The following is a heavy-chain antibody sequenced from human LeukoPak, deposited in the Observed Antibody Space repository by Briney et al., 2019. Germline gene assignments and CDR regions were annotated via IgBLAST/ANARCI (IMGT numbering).Heavy chain of an antibody. J-gene: IGHJ4*02. CDR2: INHSGST. V-gene: IGHV4-34*01. CDR1: GGSFSGYY. CDR3: ARHRSGYGDLIDY. Sequence: SETLSLTCAVYGGSFSGYYWSWIRQPPGKGLEWIGEINHSGSTNYNPSLKSRVTISVDTSKNQFSLKLSSVTAADTAVYYCARHRSGYGDLIDYWGQGTLVTVSS. D-gene: IGHD5-18*01.